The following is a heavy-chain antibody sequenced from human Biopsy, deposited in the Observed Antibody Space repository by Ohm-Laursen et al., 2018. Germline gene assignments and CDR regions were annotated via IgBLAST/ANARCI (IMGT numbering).Heavy chain of an antibody. D-gene: IGHD1-7*01. J-gene: IGHJ4*02. Sequence: TLSLTCGVSGGLNSNYYWSWVRQSAGKGLEWIGRLCTSGDTNYNPSLKSRVSVSEDTSRRQFSLRLTSVTAADTAVYYCATGPKRLTGTSYFESWGRGILVTVSS. CDR3: ATGPKRLTGTSYFES. CDR1: GGLNSNYY. V-gene: IGHV4-4*07. CDR2: LCTSGDT.